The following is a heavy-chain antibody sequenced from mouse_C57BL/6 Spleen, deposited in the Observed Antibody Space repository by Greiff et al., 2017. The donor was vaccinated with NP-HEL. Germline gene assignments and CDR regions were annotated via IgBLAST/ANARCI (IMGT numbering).Heavy chain of an antibody. V-gene: IGHV3-6*01. J-gene: IGHJ3*01. Sequence: VQLKESGPGLVKPSQSLSLTCSVTGYSITSGYYWNWIRQFPGNKLEWMGYISYDGSNNYNPSLKNRISITRDTSKNQFFLKLNSVTTEDTATYYCARGGYYGSSSWFAYWGQGTLVTVSA. CDR1: GYSITSGYY. D-gene: IGHD1-1*01. CDR2: ISYDGSN. CDR3: ARGGYYGSSSWFAY.